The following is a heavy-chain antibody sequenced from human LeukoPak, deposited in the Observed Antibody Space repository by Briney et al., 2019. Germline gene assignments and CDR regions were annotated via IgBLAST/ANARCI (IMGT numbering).Heavy chain of an antibody. V-gene: IGHV4-39*01. CDR3: ARLDYGDYYFDY. CDR2: IYYSGST. Sequence: LRLSCAASGFTFSSYSMNWIRQPPGKGLEWIGSIYYSGSTYYNPSLKSRVTISVDTSKNQFSLKLSSVTAADTAVYYCARLDYGDYYFDYWGQGTLVTVSS. CDR1: GFTFSSYS. J-gene: IGHJ4*02. D-gene: IGHD4-17*01.